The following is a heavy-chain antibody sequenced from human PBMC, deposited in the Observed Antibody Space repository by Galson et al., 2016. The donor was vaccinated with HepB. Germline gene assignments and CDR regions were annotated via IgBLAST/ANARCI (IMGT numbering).Heavy chain of an antibody. J-gene: IGHJ4*02. CDR3: VKNGIEYSHAGYFEV. V-gene: IGHV3-23*01. CDR2: ISGSGGRT. D-gene: IGHD4-11*01. Sequence: SLRLSCAASGFTFSNAWMSWVRQAPGKGLEWVSGISGSGGRTYYADSVKGRFTIPRENPEKTLYLQMTSLRPGDTAFYYGVKNGIEYSHAGYFEVWGQGTLVIVSS. CDR1: GFTFSNAW.